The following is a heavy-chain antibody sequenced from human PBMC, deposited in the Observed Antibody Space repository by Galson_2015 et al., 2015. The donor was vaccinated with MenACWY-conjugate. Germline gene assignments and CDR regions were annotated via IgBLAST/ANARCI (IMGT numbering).Heavy chain of an antibody. D-gene: IGHD1-1*01. CDR1: GFTFSDYY. J-gene: IGHJ4*02. Sequence: SLRLSCAASGFTFSDYYMSWIRQTPGKGLEWISYISTSSSYTNYADSVKGRFTISRDNTKNSLYLQMNSLRAEDTAVYYCARDATTNLDYWGQGTLVTVSS. CDR2: ISTSSSYT. CDR3: ARDATTNLDY. V-gene: IGHV3-11*05.